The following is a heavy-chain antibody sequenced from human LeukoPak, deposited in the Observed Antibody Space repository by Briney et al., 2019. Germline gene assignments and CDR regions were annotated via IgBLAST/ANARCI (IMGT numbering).Heavy chain of an antibody. Sequence: GGSLRLSCAASGFTFSKDDFHWVRQAPGKGLEGVAAIGVTGDTYYADSVKGRFTISREDAANSLYLQMRSLGAGDTALYYCTKEFCGSRDDCARGSYYDFWGRGALVTVSS. CDR3: TKEFCGSRDDCARGSYYDF. V-gene: IGHV3-13*01. CDR2: IGVTGDT. D-gene: IGHD2-15*01. CDR1: GFTFSKDD. J-gene: IGHJ2*01.